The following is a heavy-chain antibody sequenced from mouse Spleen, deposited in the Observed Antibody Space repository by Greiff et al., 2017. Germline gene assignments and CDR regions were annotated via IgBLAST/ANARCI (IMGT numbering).Heavy chain of an antibody. J-gene: IGHJ4*01. CDR1: GYTFTSYW. D-gene: IGHD1-1*01. Sequence: VQLQQPGTELVKPGASVKLSCKASGYTFTSYWMHWVKQRPGQGLEWIGNINPSNGGTNYNEKFKSKATLTVDKSSSTAYMQLSSLTSEDSAVYYCARSTFTTVVATRAMDYWGQGTSVTVSS. V-gene: IGHV1-53*01. CDR3: ARSTFTTVVATRAMDY. CDR2: INPSNGGT.